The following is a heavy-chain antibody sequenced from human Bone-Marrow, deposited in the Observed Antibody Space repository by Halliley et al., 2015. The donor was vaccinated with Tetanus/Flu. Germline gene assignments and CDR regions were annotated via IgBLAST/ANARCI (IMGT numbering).Heavy chain of an antibody. CDR2: ISGSGGVT. J-gene: IGHJ5*02. Sequence: EVQLVQSGGGLVQPGGSLRLTCAASGFTFTDYAMSWVRQAPGKGLEWVSGISGSGGVTNYADSVKGRFTISRDNSKNTLYLQMNSLRAEDTALYYCAKPLSDYDFWSSGWFDPWGRGTLVTVSS. D-gene: IGHD3-3*01. V-gene: IGHV3-23*04. CDR1: GFTFTDYA. CDR3: AKPLSDYDFWSSGWFDP.